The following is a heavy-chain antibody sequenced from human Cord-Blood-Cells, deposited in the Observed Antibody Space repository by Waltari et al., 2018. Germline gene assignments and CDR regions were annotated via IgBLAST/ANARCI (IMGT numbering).Heavy chain of an antibody. CDR2: INHSGST. CDR1: GGSFSGYY. Sequence: QVQLQQWGAGLLKPSETLSLTCAVYGGSFSGYYWSWIRQPPGKGLEWIGEINHSGSTNYDPPLKSRVTISVDTSKNQFSLKLSSVTAADTAVYYCARGLSGSYYYWGQGTLVTVSS. D-gene: IGHD1-26*01. J-gene: IGHJ4*02. V-gene: IGHV4-34*01. CDR3: ARGLSGSYYY.